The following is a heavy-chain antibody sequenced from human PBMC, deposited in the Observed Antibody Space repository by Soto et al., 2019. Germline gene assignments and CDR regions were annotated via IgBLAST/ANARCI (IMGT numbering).Heavy chain of an antibody. J-gene: IGHJ6*02. CDR2: ISYDGSNK. CDR1: GFTFSSYA. D-gene: IGHD5-18*01. V-gene: IGHV3-30-3*01. Sequence: GGSLRLSCAASGFTFSSYAMHWVRQAPGKGLEWVAVISYDGSNKYYADSVKGRFTISRDNSKNTLYLQMNSLRAEDTAVYYCARGLEDTAMGTYYYYGMDVWGQGTTVTVSS. CDR3: ARGLEDTAMGTYYYYGMDV.